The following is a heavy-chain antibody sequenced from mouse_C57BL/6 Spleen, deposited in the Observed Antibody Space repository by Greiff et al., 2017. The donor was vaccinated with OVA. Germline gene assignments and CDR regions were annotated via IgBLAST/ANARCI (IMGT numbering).Heavy chain of an antibody. D-gene: IGHD2-4*01. CDR3: ARGDYDGYFDD. CDR2: IDPSDSET. J-gene: IGHJ2*01. CDR1: GYTFTSYW. Sequence: QVQLQQPGAELVRPGSSVKLSCKASGYTFTSYWMHWVKQRPIQGLEWIGNIDPSDSETHYNQKFKDKATLTVDKSSSTAYMQLSSLTSEDSAVYYCARGDYDGYFDDWGQGTTLTVSS. V-gene: IGHV1-52*01.